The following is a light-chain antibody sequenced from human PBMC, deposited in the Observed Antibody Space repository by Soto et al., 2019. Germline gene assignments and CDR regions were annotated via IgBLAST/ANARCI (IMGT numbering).Light chain of an antibody. Sequence: QSALTQPASVSGSPGQSITISCTGTSSDVGGHNFVSWYQQHPGKAPKVMIYGVSDRPSGVSYRFSGSKSGNTASLTIAGLQAEDEADYYCISYTRANTWVFGGGTKLTVL. V-gene: IGLV2-14*01. CDR3: ISYTRANTWV. J-gene: IGLJ3*02. CDR1: SSDVGGHNF. CDR2: GVS.